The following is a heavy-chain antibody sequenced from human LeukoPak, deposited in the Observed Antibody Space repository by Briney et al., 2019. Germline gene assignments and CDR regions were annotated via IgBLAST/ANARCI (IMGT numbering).Heavy chain of an antibody. CDR1: GFTFSSYW. CDR2: INGDDTST. V-gene: IGHV3-74*01. Sequence: GGSLRLSCAASGFTFSSYWMHWVRQAPGRGLVWVSRINGDDTSTSYADSVKDRFTISRDNAKNTLYLQMNSLRAEDTAVYYCARGRHPYTYGPFDYWGQGNLVTVSS. D-gene: IGHD5-18*01. J-gene: IGHJ4*02. CDR3: ARGRHPYTYGPFDY.